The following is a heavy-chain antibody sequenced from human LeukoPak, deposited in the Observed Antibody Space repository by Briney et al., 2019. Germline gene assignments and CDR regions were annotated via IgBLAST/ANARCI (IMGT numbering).Heavy chain of an antibody. CDR1: GFTFSSYA. CDR2: ISGSGGST. V-gene: IGHV3-23*01. D-gene: IGHD3-10*01. Sequence: GGSLRLSCAASGFTFSSYAMSWVRQAPGKGLEWVSAISGSGGSTYYADSVKGRFTISRDNSKNTLYLQMNSLRAEDTAVYYCAKGGGRELWFGDLPDAFDIWGQGTMVTVSS. CDR3: AKGGGRELWFGDLPDAFDI. J-gene: IGHJ3*02.